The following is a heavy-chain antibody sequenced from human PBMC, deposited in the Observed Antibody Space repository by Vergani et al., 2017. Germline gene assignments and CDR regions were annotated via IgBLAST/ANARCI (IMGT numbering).Heavy chain of an antibody. CDR2: IYYSGSP. CDR3: ARYAVGAEYYFDY. Sequence: QVQLQESGPGLVKPSETLSLTCTVSGGSISSYYWSWIRQPPGKGLEWIGYIYYSGSPNYNPSLKGRVPISVDTSKNQFSLKLSSVTAADTAVYYCARYAVGAEYYFDYWGQGTLVTVSS. CDR1: GGSISSYY. V-gene: IGHV4-59*01. J-gene: IGHJ4*02. D-gene: IGHD1-26*01.